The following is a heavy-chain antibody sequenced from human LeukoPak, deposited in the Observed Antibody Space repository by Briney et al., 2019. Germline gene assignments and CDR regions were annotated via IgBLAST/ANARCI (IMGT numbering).Heavy chain of an antibody. V-gene: IGHV4-39*01. Sequence: PGGSLRLSCAASGFTFSSYWMSWIRQPPGKGLEGIGSIYYSGSTYYNPSLKSRVTISVDTSKNQFSLKLSSVTAADTAVYYCARHVHDDASSWWFSDYWGQGTLVTVSS. CDR3: ARHVHDDASSWWFSDY. D-gene: IGHD6-13*01. CDR1: GFTFSSYW. J-gene: IGHJ4*02. CDR2: IYYSGST.